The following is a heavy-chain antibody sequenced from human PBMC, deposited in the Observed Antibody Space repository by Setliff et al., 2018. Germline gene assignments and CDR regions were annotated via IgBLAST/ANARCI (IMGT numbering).Heavy chain of an antibody. CDR2: INGGNGNT. CDR3: ARKGLDYSLHFDY. CDR1: GYSFSTYA. Sequence: ASVKVSCKASGYSFSTYAMHWVRQAPGQRLEWMGWINGGNGNTKYSQKFQGRITITRDTSASTAYMEMSSLRSEDTAVYYCARKGLDYSLHFDYWGQGTLVTV. J-gene: IGHJ4*02. V-gene: IGHV1-3*01. D-gene: IGHD5-18*01.